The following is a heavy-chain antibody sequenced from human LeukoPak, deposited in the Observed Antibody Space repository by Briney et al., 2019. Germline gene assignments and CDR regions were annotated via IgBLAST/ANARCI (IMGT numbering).Heavy chain of an antibody. V-gene: IGHV3-38-3*01. CDR3: ARDNSGWYYDYYFDY. Sequence: GGSLRLSCAASGFTVSSNEMSWVRQAPGKGLEWVSSISGGSTYYADSREGRFTISRDNSKNTLHLQMNSLRAEDTAVYYCARDNSGWYYDYYFDYWGQGTLVTVSS. J-gene: IGHJ4*02. D-gene: IGHD6-19*01. CDR1: GFTVSSNE. CDR2: ISGGST.